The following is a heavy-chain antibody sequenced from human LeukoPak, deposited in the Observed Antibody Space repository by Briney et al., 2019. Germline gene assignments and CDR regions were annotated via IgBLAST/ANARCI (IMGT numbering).Heavy chain of an antibody. V-gene: IGHV1-69*13. CDR1: GGTFSSYA. CDR3: ASSSGSYYTPYFDY. D-gene: IGHD3-10*01. J-gene: IGHJ4*02. CDR2: IIPIFGTA. Sequence: SVRVSCEASGGTFSSYAMSWVRQAPGQGLEWMGGIIPIFGTANYAQKFQGRVTITADESTSTAYMELSSLRSEDTAVYYCASSSGSYYTPYFDYWGQGTLVTVSS.